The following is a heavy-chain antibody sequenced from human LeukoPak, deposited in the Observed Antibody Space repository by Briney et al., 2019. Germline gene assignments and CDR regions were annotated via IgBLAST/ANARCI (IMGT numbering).Heavy chain of an antibody. CDR1: GGSISSGDYY. V-gene: IGHV4-30-4*01. Sequence: SETLSLTCTVSGGSISSGDYYWSWIRQPPGKGLEWIGYICYSGSTYYNPSLKSRVTISVDTSKNQFSLKLSSVTAADTAVYYCAREGASLVATGIVGNWFDPWGQGTLVTVSS. D-gene: IGHD5-12*01. J-gene: IGHJ5*02. CDR3: AREGASLVATGIVGNWFDP. CDR2: ICYSGST.